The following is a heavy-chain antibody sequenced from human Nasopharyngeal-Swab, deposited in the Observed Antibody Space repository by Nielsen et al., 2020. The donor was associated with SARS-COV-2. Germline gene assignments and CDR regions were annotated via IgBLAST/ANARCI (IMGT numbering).Heavy chain of an antibody. CDR3: ARVCPGWGGFDY. J-gene: IGHJ4*02. V-gene: IGHV3-53*01. CDR1: GFTVSSNY. CDR2: IYSGGST. Sequence: GESLKISCAASGFTVSSNYMSWVRQAPGKGLEWVSVIYSGGSTYYADSVKGRFTISRDNSKNTLYLQMNSLRAEDTAVYYCARVCPGWGGFDYWGQGTLVTVSS. D-gene: IGHD7-27*01.